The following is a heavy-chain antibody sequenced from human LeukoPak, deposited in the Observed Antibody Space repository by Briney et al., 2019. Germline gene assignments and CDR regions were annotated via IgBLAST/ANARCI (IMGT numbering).Heavy chain of an antibody. Sequence: ASVKVSCKASEYTFTDYAINWVRQAPGQGLGGMGWINAGNGNTRYSQRFQGRVTITRDTSASTAYMELSSLTSEDTAVYYCARGRWSATTASYYLDFWGQGTLVTVSS. CDR1: EYTFTDYA. V-gene: IGHV1-3*01. CDR3: ARGRWSATTASYYLDF. CDR2: INAGNGNT. J-gene: IGHJ4*02. D-gene: IGHD5-24*01.